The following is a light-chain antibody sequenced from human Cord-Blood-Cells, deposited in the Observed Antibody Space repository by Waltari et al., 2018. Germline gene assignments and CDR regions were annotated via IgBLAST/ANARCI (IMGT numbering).Light chain of an antibody. CDR1: QDISNY. CDR3: QQYDNLPLT. J-gene: IGKJ3*01. V-gene: IGKV1-33*01. Sequence: DIQLTQSPSSLSASVGDRVTITGQASQDISNYLNWYQQKPGKAPKRLIYDASNLETGVPSRFSGSGSGTDFTFTISSLQPEDIATYYCQQYDNLPLTFGPGTKVDIK. CDR2: DAS.